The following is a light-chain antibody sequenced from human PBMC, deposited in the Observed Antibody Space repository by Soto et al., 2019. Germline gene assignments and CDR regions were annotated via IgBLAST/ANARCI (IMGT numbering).Light chain of an antibody. V-gene: IGKV1-5*01. CDR3: QSYNSYLWT. CDR2: DAS. J-gene: IGKJ1*01. Sequence: DIQMTQSPTTLSASVGDRVTITCRAGQSISSWLAWYQQKPGKAPKLLIYDASSLESGVPSRFSGSGSGTEFTLTISSLQPDDFATYYCQSYNSYLWTFGQGTKVDI. CDR1: QSISSW.